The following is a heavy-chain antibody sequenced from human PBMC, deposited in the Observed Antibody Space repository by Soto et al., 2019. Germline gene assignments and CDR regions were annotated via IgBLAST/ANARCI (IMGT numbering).Heavy chain of an antibody. J-gene: IGHJ3*02. CDR3: ARDSAYAFDI. CDR1: GFTFNDYS. Sequence: GGSLRLSCAASGFTFNDYSMNWVRQAPGKGLEWVSYIGGVSSTISYADSVKGRFTISRDNAKNSVFLQMNSLRADDTAVYYCARDSAYAFDIWGQGTMVTVSS. V-gene: IGHV3-48*01. CDR2: IGGVSSTI.